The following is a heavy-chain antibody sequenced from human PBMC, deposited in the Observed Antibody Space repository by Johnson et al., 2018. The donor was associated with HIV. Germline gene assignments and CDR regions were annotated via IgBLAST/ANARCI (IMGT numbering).Heavy chain of an antibody. V-gene: IGHV3-66*04. J-gene: IGHJ3*02. Sequence: LVESGGGVVRPGGSLRLSCAASVFTFDDYGMSWVRQAPGKGLEWVSVIYSGGTTYYADSVKGRFTISRDSSKNTLHLQMNSLNAEDTAMYYCTIRVTVVIISCGAFDSWGQGTMGTVSS. CDR3: TIRVTVVIISCGAFDS. D-gene: IGHD3-3*01. CDR2: IYSGGTT. CDR1: VFTFDDYG.